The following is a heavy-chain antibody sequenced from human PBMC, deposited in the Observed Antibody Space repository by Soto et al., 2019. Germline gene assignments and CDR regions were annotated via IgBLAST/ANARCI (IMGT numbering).Heavy chain of an antibody. CDR3: AKEGGKFCSSTSCYLDI. Sequence: QVQLVESGGGVVQPGRSLRLSCAAYGFTFSSYGMHWVRQAPGKGLEWVAVISYDGSNKYYADSVKGRFTISRDNSKNTLYLQMNSLRAEDTAVYYCAKEGGKFCSSTSCYLDIWGQGTMVTVSS. CDR1: GFTFSSYG. CDR2: ISYDGSNK. V-gene: IGHV3-30*18. J-gene: IGHJ3*02. D-gene: IGHD2-2*01.